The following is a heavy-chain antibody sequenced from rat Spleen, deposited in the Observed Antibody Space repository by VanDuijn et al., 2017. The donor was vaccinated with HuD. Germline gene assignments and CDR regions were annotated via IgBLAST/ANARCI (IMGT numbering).Heavy chain of an antibody. V-gene: IGHV5-7*01. CDR3: VRHDDY. J-gene: IGHJ2*01. CDR1: GFTFSSFA. CDR2: ITSGGSST. Sequence: EVQLVESGGGLVQPGRSLKLSCAASGFTFSSFAMAWVRQAPKKGLEWVATITSGGSSTYYRDSVKGRFTISRDNAKNTLYLQMDSLRSEDTATYYCVRHDDYWGQGVMVTVSS.